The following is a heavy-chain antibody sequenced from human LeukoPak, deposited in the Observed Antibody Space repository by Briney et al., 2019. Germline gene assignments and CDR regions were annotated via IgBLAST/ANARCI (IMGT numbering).Heavy chain of an antibody. CDR3: AKVAPYGSYLFDC. V-gene: IGHV3-23*01. D-gene: IGHD5-18*01. CDR2: MSVSGGST. J-gene: IGHJ4*02. Sequence: GGSLRLSCAASGFTFSSYAMSWVRQAPGKGLEWVSGMSVSGGSTFYADSVKGRFTISRDNSKNTLYLQMSSLGAEDTAVYYCAKVAPYGSYLFDCWGRGTLVTVSS. CDR1: GFTFSSYA.